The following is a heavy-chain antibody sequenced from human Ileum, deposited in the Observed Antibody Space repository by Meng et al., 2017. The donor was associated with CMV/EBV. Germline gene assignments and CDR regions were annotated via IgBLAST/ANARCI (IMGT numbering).Heavy chain of an antibody. CDR2: IRSKANSYTT. J-gene: IGHJ4*02. D-gene: IGHD3-16*01. CDR3: TSRRGGGALDY. V-gene: IGHV3-73*01. Sequence: VPEFTFSGSAMHWVRQASGKGLEWVGRIRSKANSYTTAYAASVKGRFTISRDDSKNTAYLQMDSLKTEDTAVYYCTSRRGGGALDYWGQGTLVTVSS. CDR1: EFTFSGSA.